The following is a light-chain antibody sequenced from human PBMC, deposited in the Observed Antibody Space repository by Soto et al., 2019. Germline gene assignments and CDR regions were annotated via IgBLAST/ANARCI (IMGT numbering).Light chain of an antibody. Sequence: QSVLTQPRSVSGSPGQPVTISCTGTGSYIGDYDYVSWYQQHPGKAPKLLIYAVTRRPSGIPDRFSGSKSGNTASLTISGLQAEDEADYYCCSYAGSSTFYVFGTGTKVTVL. CDR1: GSYIGDYDY. CDR2: AVT. CDR3: CSYAGSSTFYV. J-gene: IGLJ1*01. V-gene: IGLV2-11*01.